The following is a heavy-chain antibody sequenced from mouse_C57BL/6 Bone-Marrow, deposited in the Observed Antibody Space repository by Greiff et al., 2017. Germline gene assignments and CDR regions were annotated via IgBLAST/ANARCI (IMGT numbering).Heavy chain of an antibody. CDR2: IYPGSGNT. J-gene: IGHJ1*03. V-gene: IGHV1-76*01. D-gene: IGHD4-1*01. Sequence: QVQLQQSGAELVRPGASVKLSCKASGYTFTDYYINWVKQRPGQGLEWIARIYPGSGNTYYNEKFKGKATLTAEKSSSTAYMQLSSLTSEDYAVYICAKWSNWEWYFDVWGTGTTVTVSS. CDR1: GYTFTDYY. CDR3: AKWSNWEWYFDV.